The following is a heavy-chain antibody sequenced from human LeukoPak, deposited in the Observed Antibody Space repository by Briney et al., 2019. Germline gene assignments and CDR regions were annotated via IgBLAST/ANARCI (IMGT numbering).Heavy chain of an antibody. CDR1: GGTFSSYA. CDR2: IIPIFGTA. J-gene: IGHJ3*02. V-gene: IGHV1-69*13. CDR3: ATDPDYGDYGAFDI. Sequence: ASVTASCKASGGTFSSYAISWVRQAPGQGLEGMGGIIPIFGTANYAQKFQGRVTITADESTSTAYMELSSLRSEDTAVYYCATDPDYGDYGAFDIWGQGTMVTVSS. D-gene: IGHD4-17*01.